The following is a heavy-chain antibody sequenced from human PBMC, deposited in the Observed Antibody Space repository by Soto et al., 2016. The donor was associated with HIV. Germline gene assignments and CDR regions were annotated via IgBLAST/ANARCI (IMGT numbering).Heavy chain of an antibody. CDR1: GYTFTSYS. Sequence: QVQLMQSGAEVKKPGTSVKLSCKPSGYTFTSYSIHWVRQAPGLGLQWMAIIDPSRGATTYSHQFQGRLTLTRDTSTSTVYMDLTSLRSEDTAVYYCARDVGYGWSSFDYWGQGALVTVSP. CDR2: IDPSRGAT. J-gene: IGHJ4*02. D-gene: IGHD6-19*01. CDR3: ARDVGYGWSSFDY. V-gene: IGHV1-46*01.